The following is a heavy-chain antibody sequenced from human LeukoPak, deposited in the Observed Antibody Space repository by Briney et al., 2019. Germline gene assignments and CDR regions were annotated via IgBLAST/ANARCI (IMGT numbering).Heavy chain of an antibody. CDR2: ISYDGSNK. J-gene: IGHJ4*02. CDR3: ARDTAAAGTFPASY. D-gene: IGHD6-13*01. V-gene: IGHV3-30-3*01. Sequence: PGGSLRLSCAASGFTFSSYAMHWVRQAPGKGLEWVAVISYDGSNKYYADSVKGRFTISRDNSKNTLYLQMNRLRAEDTAVYYCARDTAAAGTFPASYWGQGTLVTVSS. CDR1: GFTFSSYA.